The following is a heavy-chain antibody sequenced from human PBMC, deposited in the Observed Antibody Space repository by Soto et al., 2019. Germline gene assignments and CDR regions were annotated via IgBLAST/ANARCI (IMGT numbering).Heavy chain of an antibody. CDR3: ARGGYYDFWSGYYANWFDP. CDR2: INHSGST. J-gene: IGHJ5*02. Sequence: LSLTCAVYGGSFSGYYWSWIRQPPGKGLEWIGEINHSGSTNYNPSLKSRVTISVDTSKNQFSLKLSSVTAADTAVYYCARGGYYDFWSGYYANWFDPWGQGTLVTVSS. V-gene: IGHV4-34*01. D-gene: IGHD3-3*01. CDR1: GGSFSGYY.